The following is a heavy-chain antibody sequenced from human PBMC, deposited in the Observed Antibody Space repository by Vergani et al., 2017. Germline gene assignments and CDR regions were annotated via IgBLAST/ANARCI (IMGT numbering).Heavy chain of an antibody. CDR1: GFTFSSYA. CDR2: ISGSGGST. CDR3: ARVARIVGATHLYYFDY. J-gene: IGHJ4*02. Sequence: EVQLLESGGGLVQPGGSLRLSCAASGFTFSSYAMSWVRQAPGKGLEWVSAISGSGGSTYYADSVKGRFTISRDNSKNTLYLQMNSLRAEDTAVYYCARVARIVGATHLYYFDYWGQGTLVTVSS. V-gene: IGHV3-23*01. D-gene: IGHD1-26*01.